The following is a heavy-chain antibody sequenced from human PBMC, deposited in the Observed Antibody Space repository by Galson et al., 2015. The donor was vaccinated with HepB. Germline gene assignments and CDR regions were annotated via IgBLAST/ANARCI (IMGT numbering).Heavy chain of an antibody. CDR1: GFSVSGNH. D-gene: IGHD2-2*02. CDR3: SYCSSTSCYNMALDY. Sequence: SLRLSCAASGFSVSGNHMAWVRQAPGKGLEWVSGIYKGGSTYYIDSVKGRFTISRDNSKNTLDLQMNSLRVEDTAVYYCSYCSSTSCYNMALDYWGQGTLVSVSS. V-gene: IGHV3-66*01. J-gene: IGHJ4*02. CDR2: IYKGGST.